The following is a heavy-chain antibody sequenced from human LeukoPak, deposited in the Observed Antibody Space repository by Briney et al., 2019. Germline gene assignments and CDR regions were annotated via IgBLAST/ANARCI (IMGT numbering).Heavy chain of an antibody. CDR2: ISGSGGST. CDR1: GFTFSSYA. J-gene: IGHJ4*02. CDR3: AKKFSSGSQLFDY. D-gene: IGHD6-19*01. Sequence: PGGSLRLSCAASGFTFSSYAMSWVRQAPGKGLEWVSAISGSGGSTYYADSEKGRFTISRDNSKNTLYLQRNSLRAEDTAVYYCAKKFSSGSQLFDYWGQGTLVTVSS. V-gene: IGHV3-23*01.